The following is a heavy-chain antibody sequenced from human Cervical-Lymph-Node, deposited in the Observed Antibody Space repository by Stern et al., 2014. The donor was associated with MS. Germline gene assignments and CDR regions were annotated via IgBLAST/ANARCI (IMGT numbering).Heavy chain of an antibody. J-gene: IGHJ4*02. CDR1: GYTFTYYY. CDR3: ARGHYYPSGGYSDF. Sequence: VQLLESGAEVKKPGASVKVSCKASGYTFTYYYIHWVRQAPGQGLEWMGIINPNDGSTTYAQRFQDRVIMTRDTSTSTVYMELSSLRSEDTAVYYCARGHYYPSGGYSDFWGQGTLVTVSS. D-gene: IGHD3-10*01. V-gene: IGHV1-46*03. CDR2: INPNDGST.